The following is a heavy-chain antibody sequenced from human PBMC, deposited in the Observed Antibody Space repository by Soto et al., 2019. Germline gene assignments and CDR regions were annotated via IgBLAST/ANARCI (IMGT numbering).Heavy chain of an antibody. D-gene: IGHD6-19*01. J-gene: IGHJ4*02. CDR2: IIPIFGTA. CDR1: GGTFSSYA. CDR3: AGCPLRTGRSGWYVYYFDY. V-gene: IGHV1-69*13. Sequence: SVKVSCKASGGTFSSYAISWVRQAPGQGLEWMGGIIPIFGTANYAQKFQGRVTVTADESTSTAYMELSSLRSEDTAVYYCAGCPLRTGRSGWYVYYFDYWGQGTLVTVSS.